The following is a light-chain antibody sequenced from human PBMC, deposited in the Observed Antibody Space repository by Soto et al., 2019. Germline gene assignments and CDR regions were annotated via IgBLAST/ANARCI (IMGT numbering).Light chain of an antibody. CDR2: GAS. Sequence: EIVLTQSPGTLSLSPGERATLSCRASQSVSSSYLAWYQQKPGQAPSPLIYGASMRASVILDRVSGSGSWTAVTFTISSMEPEDFAVYYCQQYGSSPWTFGQGTKVE. CDR1: QSVSSSY. J-gene: IGKJ1*01. CDR3: QQYGSSPWT. V-gene: IGKV3-20*01.